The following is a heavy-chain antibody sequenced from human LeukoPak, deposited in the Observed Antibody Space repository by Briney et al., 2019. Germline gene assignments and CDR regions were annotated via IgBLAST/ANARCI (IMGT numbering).Heavy chain of an antibody. J-gene: IGHJ5*02. V-gene: IGHV3-15*01. Sequence: GGSLRLSCAASGFTFNVYNMSWVRQAPGKGLEWVGRIKSKADGGTTDYAGPVKGRFTISRDDSKNTLYLQMNSLKTEDTAVYYCTTDPHPGGSWGQGTLVTVSS. CDR3: TTDPHPGGS. CDR1: GFTFNVYN. D-gene: IGHD3-10*01. CDR2: IKSKADGGTT.